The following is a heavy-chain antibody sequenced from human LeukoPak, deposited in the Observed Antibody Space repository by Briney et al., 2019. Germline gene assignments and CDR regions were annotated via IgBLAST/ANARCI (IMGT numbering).Heavy chain of an antibody. Sequence: GGSLRLSCAASGFTFSDYYMSWVRQAPGKGLEWVSIIYSGGSTYYADSVKGRFTISRDNSKNTLYLQMNGLRAEDTAVYYCAREGDTPTYIDYWGQGTLVTVSS. CDR2: IYSGGST. V-gene: IGHV3-53*01. CDR3: AREGDTPTYIDY. CDR1: GFTFSDYY. D-gene: IGHD5-18*01. J-gene: IGHJ4*02.